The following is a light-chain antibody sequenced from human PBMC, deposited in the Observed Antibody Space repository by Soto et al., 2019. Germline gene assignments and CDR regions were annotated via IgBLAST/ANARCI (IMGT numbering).Light chain of an antibody. CDR1: QSVQNF. J-gene: IGKJ5*01. Sequence: EIVLTQSPATLSLSPGERATLSCRASQSVQNFLLWYQQKPGQAPRLLIYDTSNRATGIPARFSGSGSGTDFTLTISSLEPEDFAVYYCQQRLNWPPITFGQGTRLEIK. V-gene: IGKV3-11*01. CDR2: DTS. CDR3: QQRLNWPPIT.